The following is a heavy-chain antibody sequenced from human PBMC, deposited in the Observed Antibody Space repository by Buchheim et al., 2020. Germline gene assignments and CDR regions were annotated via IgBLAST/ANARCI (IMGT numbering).Heavy chain of an antibody. CDR3: ARESRYCTNGVCYGGYYFDY. D-gene: IGHD2-8*01. Sequence: QVQLQESGPGLVKPSQTLSLTCTVSGGSISSGDYYWSWIRQPPGKGLEWIGYIYYSGSTYYTPSLKSRVTISVDTSKNQFSLKLSSVTAADTAVYYCARESRYCTNGVCYGGYYFDYWGQGTL. J-gene: IGHJ4*02. V-gene: IGHV4-30-4*01. CDR2: IYYSGST. CDR1: GGSISSGDYY.